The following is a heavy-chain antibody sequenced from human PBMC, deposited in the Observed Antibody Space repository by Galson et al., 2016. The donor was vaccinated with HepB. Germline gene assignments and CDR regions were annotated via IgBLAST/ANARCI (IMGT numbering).Heavy chain of an antibody. CDR1: GGSMRSYY. CDR3: ARRSDDAYGSRSLDC. J-gene: IGHJ4*02. D-gene: IGHD3-10*01. V-gene: IGHV4-59*08. CDR2: IYYSGLT. Sequence: SETLSLTCTVSGGSMRSYYWTWIRQSPGKGLEFIGYIYYSGLTYYNPSLQSRVTISIDMSKNQFSLRLNSLTAADTAVYYCARRSDDAYGSRSLDCWGQGTLVTVSS.